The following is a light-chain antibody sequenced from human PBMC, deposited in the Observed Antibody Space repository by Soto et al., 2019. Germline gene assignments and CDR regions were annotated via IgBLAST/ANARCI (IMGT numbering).Light chain of an antibody. Sequence: EIVLTPSPATLSVSPGERVTLSCRASESVDINLAWYQQKPGQAPRLLIYGASTRATDMPGTFSGRGSGTEFTLTISSLQSEDFAVYYCQQDYNLPITFGQGTKVDIK. CDR2: GAS. V-gene: IGKV3-15*01. CDR3: QQDYNLPIT. CDR1: ESVDIN. J-gene: IGKJ1*01.